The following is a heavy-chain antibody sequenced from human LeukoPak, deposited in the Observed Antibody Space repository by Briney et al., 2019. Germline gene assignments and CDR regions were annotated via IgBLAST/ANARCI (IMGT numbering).Heavy chain of an antibody. J-gene: IGHJ3*02. CDR1: GDSISSSNW. CDR3: ARSTVSVISRGAFHI. D-gene: IGHD3-10*01. V-gene: IGHV4-4*02. CDR2: IYHSGST. Sequence: SETLSLTCAVSGDSISSSNWWSWVRQPPGKGLEWIGEIYHSGSTNYNPSLKSRVTMSVDNSENHFSLRLSSVTAADTALYYCARSTVSVISRGAFHIWGQGAMVTVSS.